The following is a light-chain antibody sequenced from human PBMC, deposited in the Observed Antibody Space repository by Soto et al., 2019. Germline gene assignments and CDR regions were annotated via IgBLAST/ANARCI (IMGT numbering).Light chain of an antibody. CDR2: DVS. V-gene: IGLV2-14*01. Sequence: QSALTQPASVSGSPGQSITISCTGTRSDIGAYNFVSWYQQHPGEAPKLMIYDVSIRPSGVSHRFSGSKSGNTASLTISGLQAEDEADYYCSSYAGSSTLVVFGGGTKLTVL. CDR3: SSYAGSSTLVV. J-gene: IGLJ2*01. CDR1: RSDIGAYNF.